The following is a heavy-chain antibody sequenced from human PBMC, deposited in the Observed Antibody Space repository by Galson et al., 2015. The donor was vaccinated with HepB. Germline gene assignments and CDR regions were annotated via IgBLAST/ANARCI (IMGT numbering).Heavy chain of an antibody. CDR3: TADLPGGVSDFFDY. CDR2: IMSKSDGGTT. D-gene: IGHD3-10*01. V-gene: IGHV3-15*07. CDR1: GLTFSSAW. J-gene: IGHJ4*02. Sequence: SLRLSCAVSGLTFSSAWMIWVRQAPGKGLEWVGRIMSKSDGGTTHYAAPVKGRFTISRDDSGKTLYLEMNSLKTEDTAVYYCTADLPGGVSDFFDYWGQGTLVTVSS.